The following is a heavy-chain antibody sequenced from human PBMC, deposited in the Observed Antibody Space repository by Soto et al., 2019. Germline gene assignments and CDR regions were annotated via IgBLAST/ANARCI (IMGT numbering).Heavy chain of an antibody. D-gene: IGHD3-10*01. V-gene: IGHV3-74*01. J-gene: IGHJ6*02. CDR3: GRAVRSGSYPDSYCGMDV. CDR1: GFTFSNFW. CDR2: INSDGSST. Sequence: EVQLVESGGGLLQPGGSLRLSCAASGFTFSNFWMHWVRQAPGKGLVWVSRINSDGSSTSYADSVKGRFTISRDNAKNTLYLQMNSLRAEDTAVYYCGRAVRSGSYPDSYCGMDVWGQGTTVTVSS.